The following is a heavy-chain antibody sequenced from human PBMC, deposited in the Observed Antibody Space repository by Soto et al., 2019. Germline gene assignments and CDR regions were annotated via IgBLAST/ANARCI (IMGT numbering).Heavy chain of an antibody. Sequence: PSETLSLTCTVSGGSISSYFLSWIRQPPGKGLEWIGYIYYSGSTNYNPSLKSRVTISVDTSKNQFSLKLSSVTAADTAVYYCARYGSGSYYTHNFDYWSQGTLVTVSS. J-gene: IGHJ4*02. CDR3: ARYGSGSYYTHNFDY. D-gene: IGHD3-10*01. CDR1: GGSISSYF. CDR2: IYYSGST. V-gene: IGHV4-59*01.